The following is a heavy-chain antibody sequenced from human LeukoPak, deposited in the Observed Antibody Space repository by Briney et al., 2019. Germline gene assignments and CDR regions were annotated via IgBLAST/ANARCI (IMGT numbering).Heavy chain of an antibody. CDR1: GFTFSSYS. CDR2: ISSSSSTI. V-gene: IGHV3-48*01. CDR3: AKDRDMYYDFWSGYSPFDY. Sequence: GGSLRLSCAASGFTFSSYSMNWVRQAPGKGLEWVSYISSSSSTIYYADSVKGRFTISRDNAKNSLYLQMNSLRAEDTAVYYCAKDRDMYYDFWSGYSPFDYWGQGTLVTVSS. D-gene: IGHD3-3*01. J-gene: IGHJ4*02.